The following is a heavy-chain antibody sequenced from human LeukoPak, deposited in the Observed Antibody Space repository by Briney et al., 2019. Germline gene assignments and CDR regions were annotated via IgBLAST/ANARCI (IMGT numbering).Heavy chain of an antibody. V-gene: IGHV4-61*02. CDR2: IYTSGST. J-gene: IGHJ3*02. Sequence: SETLSLTCTVSGGSISSGSYYWSWIRQPAGKGLEWIGRIYTSGSTNYNPSLKSRVTISVDTSKNQFSLKLSSVPAADTAVYYCARAISRYFDWSRNPDAFDIWGQGTMVTVSS. CDR3: ARAISRYFDWSRNPDAFDI. CDR1: GGSISSGSYY. D-gene: IGHD3-9*01.